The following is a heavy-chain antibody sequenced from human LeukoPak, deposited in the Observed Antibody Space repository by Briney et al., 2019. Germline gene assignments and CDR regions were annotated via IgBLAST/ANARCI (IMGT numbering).Heavy chain of an antibody. Sequence: ASVKVSCKASGYTFTGYYMHWVRQAPGQGLEWMGWINPNSGGTNYAQKSQGRVTMTRDTSISTAYMELSRLRSGDTAVYYCARKYYYDSSGYYSDAFDIWGQGTMVTVSS. V-gene: IGHV1-2*02. CDR2: INPNSGGT. CDR3: ARKYYYDSSGYYSDAFDI. J-gene: IGHJ3*02. CDR1: GYTFTGYY. D-gene: IGHD3-22*01.